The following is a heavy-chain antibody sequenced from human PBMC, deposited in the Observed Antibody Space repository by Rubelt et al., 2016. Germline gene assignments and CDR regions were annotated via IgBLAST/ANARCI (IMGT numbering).Heavy chain of an antibody. Sequence: QVQLVQSGAEVKKPGASVKVSCKASGYTFTSYGISWVRQAPGQGLEWMGWISAYNGNTNYAQKIQGRATMSTDTSTSTAYMEVRCLGSDDTAVYYCARDTGYSSSSNFDYWGQGTLVTVSS. D-gene: IGHD6-13*01. J-gene: IGHJ4*02. CDR1: GYTFTSYG. V-gene: IGHV1-18*01. CDR2: ISAYNGNT. CDR3: ARDTGYSSSSNFDY.